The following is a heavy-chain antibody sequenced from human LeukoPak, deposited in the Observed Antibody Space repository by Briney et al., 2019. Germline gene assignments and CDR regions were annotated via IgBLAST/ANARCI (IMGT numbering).Heavy chain of an antibody. V-gene: IGHV3-74*01. CDR2: INSDGSST. J-gene: IGHJ6*03. CDR1: GFTFSSYW. D-gene: IGHD3-10*01. CDR3: ARGPPSDYYGSGLYMDV. Sequence: GGSLRLSCAASGFTFSSYWMHWVRQAPGKGLVWVSRINSDGSSTSYADSVKGRFTISRDNAKNTLYLQMNSLRAEDTAVYYCARGPPSDYYGSGLYMDVWGKGTTVTISS.